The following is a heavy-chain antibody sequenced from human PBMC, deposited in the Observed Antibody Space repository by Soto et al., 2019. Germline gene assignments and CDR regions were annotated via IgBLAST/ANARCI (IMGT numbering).Heavy chain of an antibody. CDR1: GFTFSSYS. D-gene: IGHD5-18*01. Sequence: PGGYLRISCAASGFTFSSYSMNWVRQAPGKGLEWVSSISSSSSYIYYADSVKGRFTISRDNAKNSLYLQMNSLRAEDTAVYYCARDQPGYSYGYGLGYWGQGT. CDR3: ARDQPGYSYGYGLGY. J-gene: IGHJ4*02. V-gene: IGHV3-21*01. CDR2: ISSSSSYI.